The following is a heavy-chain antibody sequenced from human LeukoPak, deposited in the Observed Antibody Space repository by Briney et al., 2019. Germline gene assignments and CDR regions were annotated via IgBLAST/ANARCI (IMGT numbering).Heavy chain of an antibody. D-gene: IGHD3-22*01. V-gene: IGHV5-51*01. CDR3: ASAARDSSGYYPTNFDY. J-gene: IGHJ4*02. CDR2: IYPGDSDT. CDR1: GYSFTSYW. Sequence: GGSLKISCKGSGYSFTSYWIGWVRQMPGKSLEWMGIIYPGDSDTRYSPSFQGQVTISADKSISTAYLQWSSLKASDTAMYYCASAARDSSGYYPTNFDYWGQGTLVTVSS.